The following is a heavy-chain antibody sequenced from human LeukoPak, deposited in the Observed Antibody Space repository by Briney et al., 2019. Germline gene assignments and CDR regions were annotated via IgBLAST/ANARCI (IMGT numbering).Heavy chain of an antibody. CDR1: GFIVRTNF. J-gene: IGHJ4*02. CDR3: TRSGYRHPYHFES. D-gene: IGHD3-22*01. Sequence: GGSLRLSCAVSGFIVRTNFMSWVRHAPGKGLEWVSVIYTGGGTEHSDSVKGRFTISRDNSKNTLSLQMNSLRADDTAIYYCTRSGYRHPYHFESWGQGTLVIVSS. V-gene: IGHV3-53*01. CDR2: IYTGGGT.